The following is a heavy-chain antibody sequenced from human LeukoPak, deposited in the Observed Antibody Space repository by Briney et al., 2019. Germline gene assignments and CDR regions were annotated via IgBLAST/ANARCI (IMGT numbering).Heavy chain of an antibody. D-gene: IGHD1-26*01. CDR2: ISAYNGNT. J-gene: IGHJ5*02. V-gene: IGHV1-18*01. Sequence: ASVRVSCKASGYTFTSYGIGWVRQAPGQGLEWMGWISAYNGNTNYAQKLQGRVTMTTDTSTSTGYMELRSLRSDDTAVYYCARGRWELQNWFDPWGQGTLVTVSS. CDR3: ARGRWELQNWFDP. CDR1: GYTFTSYG.